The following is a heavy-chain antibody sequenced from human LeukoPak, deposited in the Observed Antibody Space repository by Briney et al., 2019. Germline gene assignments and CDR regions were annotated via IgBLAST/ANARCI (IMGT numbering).Heavy chain of an antibody. J-gene: IGHJ4*02. Sequence: GGSLRLSCAASGFTFSDYSMSWIRQAPGKGLEWMGGFDPEDGETIYAQKFQGRVTMTEDTSTDTAYMELSSLRSEDTAVYYCARDMTVAGPYYFDYWGQGTLVTVSS. CDR1: GFTFSDYS. CDR2: FDPEDGET. V-gene: IGHV1-24*01. CDR3: ARDMTVAGPYYFDY. D-gene: IGHD6-19*01.